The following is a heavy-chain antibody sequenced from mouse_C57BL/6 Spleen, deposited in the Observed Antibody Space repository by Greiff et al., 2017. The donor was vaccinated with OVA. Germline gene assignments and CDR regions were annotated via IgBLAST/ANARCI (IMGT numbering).Heavy chain of an antibody. CDR3: APEKNYSKDYAMDY. CDR2: IYPGDGDT. Sequence: VQLQQSGPELVKPGASVKLSCTASGYAFSSSWMNWVKQRPGKGLEWIGRIYPGDGDTNYNGKFKGQATLTADKSSSTAYMQLSSLTSEDSAVYVCAPEKNYSKDYAMDYWGQGTSVTVSA. D-gene: IGHD2-5*01. J-gene: IGHJ4*01. CDR1: GYAFSSSW. V-gene: IGHV1-82*01.